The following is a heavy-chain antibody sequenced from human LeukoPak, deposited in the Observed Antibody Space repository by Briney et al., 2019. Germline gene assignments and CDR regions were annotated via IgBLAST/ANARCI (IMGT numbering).Heavy chain of an antibody. V-gene: IGHV3-48*04. CDR1: GFTFSSYS. D-gene: IGHD4-17*01. CDR3: AGYGDCGGFDY. Sequence: GGSLRLSCAASGFTFSSYSMNWVRQAPGKGLEWVSYISSSSSTIYYADSLKGRFTISRDNAKNSLYLQMNSLRAEDTAVYYCAGYGDCGGFDYWGQGTLVTVS. CDR2: ISSSSSTI. J-gene: IGHJ4*02.